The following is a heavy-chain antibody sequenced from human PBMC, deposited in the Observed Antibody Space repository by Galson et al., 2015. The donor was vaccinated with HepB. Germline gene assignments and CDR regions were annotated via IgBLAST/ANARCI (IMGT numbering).Heavy chain of an antibody. V-gene: IGHV5-51*01. CDR3: ARHEGSGSYYNGMDV. CDR1: GYSFTTYW. CDR2: IYPWDSDA. D-gene: IGHD3-10*01. J-gene: IGHJ6*02. Sequence: QSGAEVKKPGESLKISCKGSGYSFTTYWIGWVRPMPGKGLEWMGIIYPWDSDARYSPSFQGQVTISADKSISTAYLQWSSLKASDTAMYYCARHEGSGSYYNGMDVWGQGTTVTVSS.